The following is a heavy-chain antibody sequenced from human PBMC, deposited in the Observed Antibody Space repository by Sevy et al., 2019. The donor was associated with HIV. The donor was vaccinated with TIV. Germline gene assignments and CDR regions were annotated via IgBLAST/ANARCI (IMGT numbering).Heavy chain of an antibody. Sequence: GGSLRLSCAASGFTVTFNSMSWVRQVPGRGRVWVSVIYVGRNKYYEDSVKGRLTFFRDSFKDTVDLQMDSLRPEDSGVYYSVRDSAGIDHWGQGTLVTVSS. V-gene: IGHV3-53*01. CDR2: IYVGRNK. J-gene: IGHJ1*01. D-gene: IGHD1-26*01. CDR3: VRDSAGIDH. CDR1: GFTVTFNS.